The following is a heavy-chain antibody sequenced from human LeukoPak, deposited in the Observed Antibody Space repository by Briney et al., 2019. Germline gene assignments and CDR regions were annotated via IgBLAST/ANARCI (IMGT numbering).Heavy chain of an antibody. CDR1: GFNFGTSS. V-gene: IGHV3-48*02. Sequence: GGSLRLSCAASGFNFGTSSMNWVRQTPGKGLEWISYISSSSTTIYYADSVKGRFTISRDSAKNSLDLQMNSLRDEDTAVYYCARGRSGWYFDLWGRGTLVTVSS. CDR3: ARGRSGWYFDL. CDR2: ISSSSTTI. D-gene: IGHD3-10*01. J-gene: IGHJ2*01.